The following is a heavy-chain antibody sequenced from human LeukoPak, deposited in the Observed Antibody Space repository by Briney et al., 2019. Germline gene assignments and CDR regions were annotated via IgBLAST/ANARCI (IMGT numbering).Heavy chain of an antibody. Sequence: SETLSLTCAVYGGSFSGYYWSWIRQPPGKGLEWIGEINHSGSTNYNPSLKSRVTISVDTSKNQFSLKLSSVTAADTAVYYCARTVPEYYYDSSGFYFDYWGQGTLVTVSS. D-gene: IGHD3-22*01. J-gene: IGHJ4*02. CDR2: INHSGST. CDR1: GGSFSGYY. CDR3: ARTVPEYYYDSSGFYFDY. V-gene: IGHV4-34*01.